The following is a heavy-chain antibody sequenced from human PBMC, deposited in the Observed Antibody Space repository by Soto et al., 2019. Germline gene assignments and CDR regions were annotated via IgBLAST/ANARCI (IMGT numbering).Heavy chain of an antibody. V-gene: IGHV4-59*01. CDR3: ARGHYSSGWPIDH. Sequence: LSLTCTVSGDSFSDYYWNWIRQVPGKGLEWIGFVFHSATTSYNPSLKTRVAISDDTSKKQFSLRLTSVTAADTAIYYCARGHYSSGWPIDHWGQGILVTVSS. D-gene: IGHD6-19*01. CDR1: GDSFSDYY. CDR2: VFHSATT. J-gene: IGHJ4*02.